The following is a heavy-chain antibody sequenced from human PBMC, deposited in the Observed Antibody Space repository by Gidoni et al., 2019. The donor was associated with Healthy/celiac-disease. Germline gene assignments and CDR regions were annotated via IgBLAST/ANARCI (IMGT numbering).Heavy chain of an antibody. V-gene: IGHV2-5*02. CDR2: IYWDDDK. J-gene: IGHJ4*02. CDR3: ARSVVGELSFDY. D-gene: IGHD3-10*01. CDR1: GFSLSTSGVG. Sequence: QITLKESGPTLVKPTQTLPLTCTFSGFSLSTSGVGVGWIRQPPGKALEWLALIYWDDDKRYSPSLKSRLTITKDTSKNQVVLTMTNMDPVDTATYYCARSVVGELSFDYWGQGTLVTVSS.